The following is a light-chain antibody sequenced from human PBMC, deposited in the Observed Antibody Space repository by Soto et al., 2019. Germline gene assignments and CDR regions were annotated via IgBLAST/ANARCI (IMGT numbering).Light chain of an antibody. CDR1: QYISTY. V-gene: IGKV1-39*01. CDR3: QQSYTAPLT. CDR2: AS. Sequence: DIQMTQSPSSLSASEGDRVTITCRASQYISTYLAWYQQKPGKAPCLLIFASSLHSGVPPRFSGSGSGTDFTLTISSLQPEDFATYLWQQSYTAPLTFGGGTKVEL. J-gene: IGKJ4*01.